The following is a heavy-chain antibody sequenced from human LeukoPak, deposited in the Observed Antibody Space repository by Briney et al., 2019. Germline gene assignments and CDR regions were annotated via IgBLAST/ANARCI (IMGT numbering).Heavy chain of an antibody. D-gene: IGHD2-15*01. J-gene: IGHJ4*02. Sequence: GASVKVSCKASGYTFTYNDINWVRQATGQGLEWMGWMNPGTANTGYSQKFQGRLAMTADTSINTAYMELSGLTSEDTAVYYCARGRAAADRGQGTLVTVSS. CDR3: ARGRAAAD. V-gene: IGHV1-8*01. CDR1: GYTFTYND. CDR2: MNPGTANT.